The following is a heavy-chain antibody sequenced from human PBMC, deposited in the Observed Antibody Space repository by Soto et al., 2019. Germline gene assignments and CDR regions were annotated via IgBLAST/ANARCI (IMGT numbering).Heavy chain of an antibody. V-gene: IGHV1-2*02. J-gene: IGHJ4*02. CDR2: INPNNGGF. D-gene: IGHD3-22*01. CDR1: GYTFTGYY. Sequence: ASVKVSCKASGYTFTGYYVHWLRQAPGQGLEWMGWINPNNGGFNYAQEFQGRVTLTRDTSVSTAYMDLSRLTSDDTAVYYCARGWHYYDSSGHYLAYWGQGTLVTVSS. CDR3: ARGWHYYDSSGHYLAY.